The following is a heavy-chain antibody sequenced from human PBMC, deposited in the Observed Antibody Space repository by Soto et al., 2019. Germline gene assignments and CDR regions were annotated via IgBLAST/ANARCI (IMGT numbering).Heavy chain of an antibody. CDR1: GGSISSSGYY. CDR3: ARSTFWYYHESGRYYGLDX. J-gene: IGHJ4*02. V-gene: IGHV4-39*01. Sequence: SETLSLTCTVSGGSISSSGYYWGWIRQPPGKGLELIGRISYKGTRYYNPSLKSRVTISVDMSKNQFSLKLSSVTAADTAVFYCARSTFWYYHESGRYYGLDXWGLGTLVTVSX. D-gene: IGHD3-22*01. CDR2: ISYKGTR.